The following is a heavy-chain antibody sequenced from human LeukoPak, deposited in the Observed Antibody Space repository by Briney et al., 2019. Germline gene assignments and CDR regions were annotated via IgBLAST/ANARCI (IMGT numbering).Heavy chain of an antibody. D-gene: IGHD1-14*01. CDR1: GYTLTELS. CDR3: ATRHVYPEPYYFDY. J-gene: IGHJ4*02. Sequence: ASVEVSCKVSGYTLTELSLHWVRQAPGKGLEWMGGFDPEDGETIYAQKFQGRVTMTEDTSTDTAYMELSSLRSEDTAVYYCATRHVYPEPYYFDYWGQGTLVTVSS. CDR2: FDPEDGET. V-gene: IGHV1-24*01.